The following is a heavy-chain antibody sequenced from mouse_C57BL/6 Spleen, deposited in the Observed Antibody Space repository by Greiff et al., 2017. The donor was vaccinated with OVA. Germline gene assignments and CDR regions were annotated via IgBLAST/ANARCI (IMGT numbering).Heavy chain of an antibody. CDR3: ARDDYDGSRFGY. CDR2: IYPGSGST. J-gene: IGHJ3*01. D-gene: IGHD2-4*01. CDR1: GYTFTSYW. Sequence: QVQLQQPGAELVKPGASVKMSCKASGYTFTSYWITWVKQRPGQGLEWIGDIYPGSGSTNYNEKFKSKATLTVDTSSSTAYMQLSSLTSEDSAVYYCARDDYDGSRFGYWGQGTLVTVSA. V-gene: IGHV1-55*01.